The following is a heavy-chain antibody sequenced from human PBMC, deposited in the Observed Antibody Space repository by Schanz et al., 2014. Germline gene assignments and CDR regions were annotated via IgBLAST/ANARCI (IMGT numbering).Heavy chain of an antibody. J-gene: IGHJ4*02. CDR3: ARDGEAAAGCDY. Sequence: QLMQSGSEVRKPGASVKVSCKASGYIFGSHGMTWVRQAPGQGLEWMGIINPSSGTTRIAQNFQGRLTVTRDTSTSTVNMELSSLRSEDTAVYYCARDGEAAAGCDYWGQGTLVTVSS. D-gene: IGHD6-13*01. CDR1: GYIFGSHG. V-gene: IGHV1-46*03. CDR2: INPSSGTT.